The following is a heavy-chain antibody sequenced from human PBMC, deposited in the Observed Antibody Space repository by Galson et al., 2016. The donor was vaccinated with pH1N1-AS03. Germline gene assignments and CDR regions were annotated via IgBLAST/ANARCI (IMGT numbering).Heavy chain of an antibody. CDR1: GFTFDDYA. Sequence: SLRLSCAGSGFTFDDYAMHWVRHAPGKGLEWVSGISWNSGTIGYTDSVKGRFTISRDNAKNSLYLQMNSLRAEDTALYYCAKSPGYCSAGSCSDQGYFDYWGQGTLVTVSS. J-gene: IGHJ4*02. CDR3: AKSPGYCSAGSCSDQGYFDY. D-gene: IGHD2-15*01. V-gene: IGHV3-9*01. CDR2: ISWNSGTI.